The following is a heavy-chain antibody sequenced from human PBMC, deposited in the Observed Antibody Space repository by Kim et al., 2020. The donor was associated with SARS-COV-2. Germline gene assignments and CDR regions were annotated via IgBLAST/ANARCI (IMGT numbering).Heavy chain of an antibody. CDR2: INHSGST. V-gene: IGHV4-34*01. CDR1: GGSFSGYY. D-gene: IGHD3-10*01. CDR3: ARGARAPPAMVRGKYYFDY. J-gene: IGHJ4*02. Sequence: SETLSLTCAVYGGSFSGYYWSWIRQPPGKGLEWIGEINHSGSTNYNPSLKRRVTISVDTSKNQFSLKLSSVTAADTAVYYCARGARAPPAMVRGKYYFDYWGQGTLVTVSS.